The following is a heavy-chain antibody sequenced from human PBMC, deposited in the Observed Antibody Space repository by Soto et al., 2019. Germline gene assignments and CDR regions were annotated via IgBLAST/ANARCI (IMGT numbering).Heavy chain of an antibody. D-gene: IGHD2-15*01. Sequence: QVQLQQWGAGLLKPSETLSLTCAVYGGSFSGYYWSWIRQPPGKGLEWIGEINHSGSTNYNPSLKSRVTISVDTSKHQFYRKLSSVTAADTALYYCARVDVVVVVAASYYYYYYMDVWGKGTTVTVSS. CDR1: GGSFSGYY. CDR2: INHSGST. J-gene: IGHJ6*03. CDR3: ARVDVVVVVAASYYYYYYMDV. V-gene: IGHV4-34*01.